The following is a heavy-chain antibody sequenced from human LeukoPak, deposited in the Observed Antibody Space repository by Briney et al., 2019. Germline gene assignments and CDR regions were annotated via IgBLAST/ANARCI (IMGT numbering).Heavy chain of an antibody. Sequence: GASVKVSCKASGYTFFNYDINWVRQATGQGPEWMGWMNPDSGNTGYAQKFQGRVTMTRVSSITTAYMELISLRFEDTAVYYCTRAIRHQLLSDYWGQGTLVTVSS. V-gene: IGHV1-8*02. D-gene: IGHD2-2*01. CDR3: TRAIRHQLLSDY. CDR1: GYTFFNYD. J-gene: IGHJ4*02. CDR2: MNPDSGNT.